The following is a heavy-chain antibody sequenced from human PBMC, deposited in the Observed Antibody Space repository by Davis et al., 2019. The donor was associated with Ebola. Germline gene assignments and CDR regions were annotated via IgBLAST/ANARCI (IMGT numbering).Heavy chain of an antibody. CDR2: INTNTGNP. V-gene: IGHV7-4-1*02. J-gene: IGHJ4*02. CDR3: ARGISGVAGAEIAY. Sequence: AASVKVSCKASGYTFTHYAMHWVRQAPGQGLEWMGWINTNTGNPTYAQGFTGRFVFSLDTSVSTAYLQISGLKAEDTAVYYCARGISGVAGAEIAYWGQGTLVTVSS. CDR1: GYTFTHYA. D-gene: IGHD6-19*01.